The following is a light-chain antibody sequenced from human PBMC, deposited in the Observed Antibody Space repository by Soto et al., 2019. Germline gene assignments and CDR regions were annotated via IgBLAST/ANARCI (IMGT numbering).Light chain of an antibody. J-gene: IGKJ5*01. CDR1: QSVSNNY. CDR2: DAS. V-gene: IGKV3D-20*02. CDR3: QQRSDSIT. Sequence: EIVLTQSPGTLSLSPGEKATLSCRASQSVSNNYLAWYQQKPGQTPRLLIYDASTRAPGIPARFSGRGSGADFTLTISSLEPEDFAVYYCQQRSDSITFGQGTRLGL.